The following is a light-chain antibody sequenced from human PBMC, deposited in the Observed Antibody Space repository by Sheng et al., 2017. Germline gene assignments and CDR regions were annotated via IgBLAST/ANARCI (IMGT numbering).Light chain of an antibody. CDR1: QGISSY. V-gene: IGKV1-8*01. CDR3: QQYYSYPLT. Sequence: IQMTQSPSSLSASVGDRVTITCRASQGISSYLAWYQQKPGKAPKLLIYAASTLQSGVPSRFSCSGSGTDFTLTISCLQSEDFATYYCQQYYSYPLTFGGGTKVEIK. J-gene: IGKJ4*01. CDR2: AAS.